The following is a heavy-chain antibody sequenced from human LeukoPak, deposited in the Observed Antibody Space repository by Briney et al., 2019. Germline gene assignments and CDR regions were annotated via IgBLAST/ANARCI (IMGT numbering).Heavy chain of an antibody. J-gene: IGHJ4*02. Sequence: SETLSLTCTVSGYSISSGYYWSWIRQPPGKGLEWIGFISHSGNTNYNPSLKSRVTISIDTSKSQFSLNLNSVIAADTAVYYCARVRVVTQDFDYWGQGTLVTVSP. CDR3: ARVRVVTQDFDY. CDR2: ISHSGNT. V-gene: IGHV4-59*01. D-gene: IGHD4-23*01. CDR1: GYSISSGYY.